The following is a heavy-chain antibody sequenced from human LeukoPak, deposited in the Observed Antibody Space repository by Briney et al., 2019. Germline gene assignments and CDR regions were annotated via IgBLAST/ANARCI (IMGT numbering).Heavy chain of an antibody. Sequence: ASVKVSCKASGGTFSSYAISWVRQAPGQGLEWMGGIIPIFGTANYAQKFQGRVTITADESTSTAYMELSSLRSEDTAVYYCARMYYYDSSGYYAPRGFDPWGQGTLVTVSS. CDR3: ARMYYYDSSGYYAPRGFDP. CDR1: GGTFSSYA. CDR2: IIPIFGTA. J-gene: IGHJ5*02. D-gene: IGHD3-22*01. V-gene: IGHV1-69*13.